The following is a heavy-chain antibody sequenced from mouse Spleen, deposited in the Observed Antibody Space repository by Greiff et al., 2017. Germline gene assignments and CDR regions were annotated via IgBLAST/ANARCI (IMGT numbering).Heavy chain of an antibody. D-gene: IGHD2-10*01. CDR2: ISSGGGNT. Sequence: EVKVEESGGGLVKLGGSLKLSCAASGFTFSSYAMSWVRQTPEKRLEWVATISSGGGNTYYPDSVKGRFTISRDNAKNTLYLQMSSLKSEDTAMYYCARGPLPNYFDYWGQGTTLTVSS. CDR3: ARGPLPNYFDY. V-gene: IGHV5-9*04. J-gene: IGHJ2*01. CDR1: GFTFSSYA.